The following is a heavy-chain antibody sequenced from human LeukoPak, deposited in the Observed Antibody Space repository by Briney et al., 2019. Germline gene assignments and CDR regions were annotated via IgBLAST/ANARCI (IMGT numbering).Heavy chain of an antibody. CDR2: ISWNSGSI. D-gene: IGHD5-24*01. V-gene: IGHV3-9*01. CDR1: GFTFDDYA. CDR3: AKEMATTPCFDY. Sequence: GRSLRLSCAASGFTFDDYAMHWVRQAPGKGLEWVSGISWNSGSIGYADSVKGRFTISRDNAKNSLYLQMNGLRAEDTALYYCAKEMATTPCFDYWGQGTLVTVSS. J-gene: IGHJ4*02.